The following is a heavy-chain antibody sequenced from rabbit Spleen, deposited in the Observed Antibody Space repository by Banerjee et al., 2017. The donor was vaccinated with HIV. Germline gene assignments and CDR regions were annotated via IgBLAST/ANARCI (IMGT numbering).Heavy chain of an antibody. J-gene: IGHJ6*01. CDR2: IGAGVSYTT. D-gene: IGHD1-1*01. CDR3: ARDTSSSFSSYGMDL. CDR1: GFSFSYSDY. Sequence: QEQLVEYGGDLVQPEGSLTLTCKASGFSFSYSDYMCWVRQPPGKGPEWIACIGAGVSYTTYYATWAKGRFTISKTSSTTVTLQMTSLTAADTATYFCARDTSSSFSSYGMDLWGQGTLVTVS. V-gene: IGHV1S45*01.